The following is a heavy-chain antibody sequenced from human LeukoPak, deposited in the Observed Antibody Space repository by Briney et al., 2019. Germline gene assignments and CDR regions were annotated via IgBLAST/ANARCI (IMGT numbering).Heavy chain of an antibody. CDR3: ARVMYYYDSSGYHSSDYFDY. V-gene: IGHV1-2*02. Sequence: ASVKVSCKASGYTFTGCYMHWVRQAPGQGLEWMGWINPNSGGTNYAQKFQGRVTMTRDTSISTAYMELSRLGSDDTAVYYCARVMYYYDSSGYHSSDYFDYWGQGTLVTVSS. CDR1: GYTFTGCY. J-gene: IGHJ4*02. CDR2: INPNSGGT. D-gene: IGHD3-22*01.